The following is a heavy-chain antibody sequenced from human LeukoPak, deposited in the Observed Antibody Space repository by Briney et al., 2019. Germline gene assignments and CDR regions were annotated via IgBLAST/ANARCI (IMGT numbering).Heavy chain of an antibody. V-gene: IGHV4-30-4*01. D-gene: IGHD3-10*01. CDR1: GGSISSGDYY. CDR3: ARETMVRGVSFLDAFDI. J-gene: IGHJ3*02. CDR2: IYYSGST. Sequence: PSQTLSLTCTVSGGSISSGDYYWSWIRQPPGKGLEWIGYIYYSGSTYYNPSLKSRVTISVDTSKNQFSLKLSSVTAADTAVYYCARETMVRGVSFLDAFDIWGQGTMVTVSS.